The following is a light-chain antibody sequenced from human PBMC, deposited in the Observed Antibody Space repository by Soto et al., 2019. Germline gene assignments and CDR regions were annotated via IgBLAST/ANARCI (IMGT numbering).Light chain of an antibody. J-gene: IGKJ1*01. CDR2: GAS. Sequence: EIVMTQSPATLSVSPGERATLSCRASQSVSRNLAWYQQKPGQAPRLLIYGASTRATGISARFSGSGSGTEFTLTISSLQSEDFAVYYCHQYNNWPPWTFGQGTKVEIK. CDR1: QSVSRN. CDR3: HQYNNWPPWT. V-gene: IGKV3D-15*01.